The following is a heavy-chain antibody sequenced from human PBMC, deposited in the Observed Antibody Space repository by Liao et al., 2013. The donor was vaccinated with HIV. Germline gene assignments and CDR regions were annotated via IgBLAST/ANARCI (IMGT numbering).Heavy chain of an antibody. CDR3: VKGQEYCGRSTCRRDRRAFDS. CDR2: IYSNGET. Sequence: QVQLQESGPGLVKPSETLSLTCTVSGGSITNYFWSWIRQPAGKGLEWIGRIYSNGETNYNPSVRGRVTMSLDTSKNQFSLRLSSLTAADTAVYYCVKGQEYCGRSTCRRDRRAFDSWGQGTLVTVSS. CDR1: GGSITNYF. J-gene: IGHJ4*02. D-gene: IGHD2-15*01. V-gene: IGHV4-4*07.